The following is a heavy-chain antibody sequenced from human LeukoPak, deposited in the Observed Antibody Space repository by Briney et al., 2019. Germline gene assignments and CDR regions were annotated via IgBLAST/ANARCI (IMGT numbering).Heavy chain of an antibody. V-gene: IGHV4-59*12. Sequence: PSETLSLTCTVSGGSISSYYWSWIRQPPGKGLEWIGYIYYSGSTNYNPSLKSRVTISVDTSKNQFSLQLNSVTPEDTAVYYCATASSGWYGVDYWGQGTLVTVSS. J-gene: IGHJ4*02. CDR2: IYYSGST. CDR1: GGSISSYY. CDR3: ATASSGWYGVDY. D-gene: IGHD6-19*01.